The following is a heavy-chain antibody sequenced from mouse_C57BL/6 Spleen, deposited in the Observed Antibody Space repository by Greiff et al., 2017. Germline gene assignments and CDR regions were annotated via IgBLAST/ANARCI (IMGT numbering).Heavy chain of an antibody. CDR2: IYPSDSET. D-gene: IGHD2-4*01. Sequence: QVQLQQPGAELVRPGSSVKLSCKASGYTFTSYWMAWVKQRPGQGLEWIGNIYPSDSETHYNQKFKDKATLTVDKSSSTAYMQLSSLTSEDSAVYYCARADDYGAGYYFDYWGQGTTLTVSS. CDR3: ARADDYGAGYYFDY. V-gene: IGHV1-61*01. J-gene: IGHJ2*01. CDR1: GYTFTSYW.